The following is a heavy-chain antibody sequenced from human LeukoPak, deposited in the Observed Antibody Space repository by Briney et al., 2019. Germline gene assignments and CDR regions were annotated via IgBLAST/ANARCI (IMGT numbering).Heavy chain of an antibody. CDR1: GGSINSGDYY. D-gene: IGHD2-2*02. V-gene: IGHV4-30-2*01. J-gene: IGHJ4*02. CDR2: IYHSGNA. CDR3: ARSFSPIRFDY. Sequence: PSETLSLTCTVSGGSINSGDYYWSWIRQPPGKGLEWIGYIYHSGNAYYNPSLKSRVTISVDRSKIQFSLRLSSVTAADTAVYYCARSFSPIRFDYWGQGTLVTVSS.